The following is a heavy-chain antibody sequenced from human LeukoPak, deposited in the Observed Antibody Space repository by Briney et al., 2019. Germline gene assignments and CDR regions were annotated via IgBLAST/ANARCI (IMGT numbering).Heavy chain of an antibody. J-gene: IGHJ6*03. CDR2: INSDGSST. Sequence: PGGSLRLSCAASGFTFSSYWMHWVHQAPGKGLVWVSRINSDGSSTSYADSVKGRFTISRDNAKNTLYPQLNSLRAEDTAVYYCARAAQHYDFWSGSHLDYMDVWGKGATVTVSS. D-gene: IGHD3-3*01. CDR1: GFTFSSYW. CDR3: ARAAQHYDFWSGSHLDYMDV. V-gene: IGHV3-74*01.